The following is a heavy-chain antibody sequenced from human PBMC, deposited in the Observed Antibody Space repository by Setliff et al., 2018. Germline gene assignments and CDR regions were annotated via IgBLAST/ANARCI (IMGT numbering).Heavy chain of an antibody. CDR1: GGSVGSDFSY. CDR3: ARMSGFLYIDV. Sequence: SETLSLTCTVSGGSVGSDFSYWTWIRQPAGKGLEWIGQIYTSWSTNYNPSLKSRVTISLDASKNQFSLRLTSVTAADTAVYYCARMSGFLYIDVWGKGTTVTVSS. CDR2: IYTSWST. V-gene: IGHV4-61*09. D-gene: IGHD3-3*01. J-gene: IGHJ6*03.